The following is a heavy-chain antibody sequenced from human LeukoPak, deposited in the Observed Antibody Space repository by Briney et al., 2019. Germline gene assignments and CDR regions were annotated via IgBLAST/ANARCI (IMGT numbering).Heavy chain of an antibody. D-gene: IGHD7-27*01. CDR1: GGSISSGSYY. CDR3: ATRKLGNDY. Sequence: QSSETLSLTCTVSGGSISSGSYYWSWIRQPAGKGLEWIGRIYSSGSTNYNPSLKSRVTISLDTSKNQFSLKLYSVTAADTAVYYCATRKLGNDYWGQGTLVTVSS. J-gene: IGHJ4*02. V-gene: IGHV4-61*02. CDR2: IYSSGST.